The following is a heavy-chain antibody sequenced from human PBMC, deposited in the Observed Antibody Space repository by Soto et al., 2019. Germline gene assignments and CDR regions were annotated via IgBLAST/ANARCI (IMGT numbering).Heavy chain of an antibody. J-gene: IGHJ3*02. Sequence: HPGGSLRLSCAASGFTFSSYAMSWVRQAPGKGLEWVSAISGSGGSTYYADSVKGRFTISRDNSKNTLYLQMNSLRAEDTAVYYCAKVMRGDLYYYDSSGLDAFDIWGQGTMVTVSS. CDR3: AKVMRGDLYYYDSSGLDAFDI. D-gene: IGHD3-22*01. V-gene: IGHV3-23*01. CDR2: ISGSGGST. CDR1: GFTFSSYA.